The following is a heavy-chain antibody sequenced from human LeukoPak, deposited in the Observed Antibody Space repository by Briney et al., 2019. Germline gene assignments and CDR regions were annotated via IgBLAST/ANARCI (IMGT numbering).Heavy chain of an antibody. CDR2: VNGDGSST. Sequence: GGSLRLACAASGFTVSDYCIHWVRQAPGKGLVWVSRVNGDGSSTIYADSVKGRFTSSRDNARNTLYLQMDSLRAEDTAVYYCVRETQGFDYWGQGTLVTVSS. J-gene: IGHJ4*02. CDR3: VRETQGFDY. CDR1: GFTVSDYC. V-gene: IGHV3-74*01.